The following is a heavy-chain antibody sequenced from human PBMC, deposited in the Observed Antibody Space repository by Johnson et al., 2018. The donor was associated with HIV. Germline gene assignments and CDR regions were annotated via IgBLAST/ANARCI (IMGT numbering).Heavy chain of an antibody. D-gene: IGHD1-14*01. J-gene: IGHJ3*02. CDR2: ISYDGSNK. CDR3: AKIRTSGTGDAFDI. Sequence: QVQLVESGGGVVQPGRSLSLSCAASGFTFSSYAMYCVRQAPGKGLAWVAFISYDGSNKYYADSVKGRFTISRDNSKNTLYLQMNSLRAEDTAVYYCAKIRTSGTGDAFDIWGQGTVVTVSS. CDR1: GFTFSSYA. V-gene: IGHV3-30-3*02.